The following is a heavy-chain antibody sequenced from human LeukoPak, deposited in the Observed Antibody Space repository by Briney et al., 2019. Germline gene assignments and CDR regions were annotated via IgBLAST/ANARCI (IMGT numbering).Heavy chain of an antibody. V-gene: IGHV3-30*04. Sequence: GRSLRLSCAASGFTFSSYAMHWVRQAPGKGLEWVAVISYDGSNKYYADSVKGRFTISRDNSKNTLYLQMNSLRAEDTAVYYCARESPVQDIISIVGATGAFDIWGQGTMVTVSS. J-gene: IGHJ3*02. D-gene: IGHD1-26*01. CDR3: ARESPVQDIISIVGATGAFDI. CDR2: ISYDGSNK. CDR1: GFTFSSYA.